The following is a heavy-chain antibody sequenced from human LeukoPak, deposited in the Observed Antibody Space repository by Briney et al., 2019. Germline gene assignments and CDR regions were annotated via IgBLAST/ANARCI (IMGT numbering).Heavy chain of an antibody. J-gene: IGHJ6*03. CDR3: ARLVVRGVISTNYYMDV. CDR2: MYPNSGNT. D-gene: IGHD3-10*01. CDR1: GYTFTSYG. Sequence: ASVKVSCKASGYTFTSYGISWVRQAPGQGLEWMRWMYPNSGNTGYAQKFQGRVTITRNTSISTAYMELSSLRSEDTAVYYCARLVVRGVISTNYYMDVWGKGTTVTVSS. V-gene: IGHV1-8*03.